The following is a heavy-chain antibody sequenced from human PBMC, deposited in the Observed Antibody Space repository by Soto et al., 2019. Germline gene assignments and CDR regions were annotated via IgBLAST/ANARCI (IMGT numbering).Heavy chain of an antibody. D-gene: IGHD2-15*01. V-gene: IGHV5-10-1*01. J-gene: IGHJ6*02. CDR3: ARLNCSGGSCSYYYYGMDV. Sequence: GESLKISCKGSGYSFTSYWISWVRQMPGKGLEWMGRIDPSDSYTNYSPSFQGHVTISADKSISTAYLQWSSLKASDTAMYYCARLNCSGGSCSYYYYGMDVWGQGTTVTVSS. CDR2: IDPSDSYT. CDR1: GYSFTSYW.